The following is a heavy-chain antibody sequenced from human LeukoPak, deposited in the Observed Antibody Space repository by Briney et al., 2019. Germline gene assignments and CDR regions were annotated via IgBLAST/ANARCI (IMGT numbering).Heavy chain of an antibody. V-gene: IGHV3-7*01. D-gene: IGHD5-12*01. CDR2: IRQDGDTK. J-gene: IGHJ4*02. Sequence: GGSLRLSCAASGFPFNAYWMTWVRQAPGKGLEWVANIRQDGDTKYYVDSVKGRFTISRDNAKNSLYLQMNSLRAEDTAVYYCARDSPDVDIVATTPPFDYWGQGTLVTVSS. CDR1: GFPFNAYW. CDR3: ARDSPDVDIVATTPPFDY.